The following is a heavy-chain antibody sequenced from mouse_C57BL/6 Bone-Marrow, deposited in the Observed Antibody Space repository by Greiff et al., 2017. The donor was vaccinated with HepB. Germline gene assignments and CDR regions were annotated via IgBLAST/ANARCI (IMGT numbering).Heavy chain of an antibody. CDR3: ASLSHITNVVATDY. J-gene: IGHJ4*01. D-gene: IGHD1-1*01. V-gene: IGHV14-4*01. CDR2: IDPGNGNT. CDR1: GFNFNGYC. Sequence: EVQLQQPGAELVRPGASVKMSCTASGFNFNGYCINWVKQRPEQGLEWIGGIDPGNGNTKYAAKFQSKATITADTSSNTAYMQLSSLTSEDSAVYYCASLSHITNVVATDYWGQGTSVTVSS.